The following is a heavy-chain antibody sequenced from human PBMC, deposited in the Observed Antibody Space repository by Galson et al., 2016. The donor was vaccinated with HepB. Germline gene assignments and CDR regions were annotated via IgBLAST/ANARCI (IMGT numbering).Heavy chain of an antibody. J-gene: IGHJ2*01. CDR2: LYSGGGST. CDR3: ARVYDGSGFLSRGWYFDL. CDR1: GFTVSSSY. V-gene: IGHV3-53*01. D-gene: IGHD3-22*01. Sequence: SLRLSCAASGFTVSSSYISWVRQAPGKGLEWVSILYSGGGSTHYADSVKGRFAISRDNSKNTLYLQMNSLRAEDTAVYFCARVYDGSGFLSRGWYFDLWGRGTLATVSS.